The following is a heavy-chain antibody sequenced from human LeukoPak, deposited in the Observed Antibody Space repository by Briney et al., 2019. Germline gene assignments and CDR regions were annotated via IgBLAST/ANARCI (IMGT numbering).Heavy chain of an antibody. CDR2: IYYSGST. D-gene: IGHD3-10*01. J-gene: IGHJ6*03. CDR3: ARSFLWFGVGEYMDV. CDR1: GGSISSSSYY. Sequence: PSETLSLTCTVSGGSISSSSYYWGWIRQPPGKGLEWIGSIYYSGSTYYNPSLKSRVTISVDTSKNQFSLKLSSVTAADTAVYYCARSFLWFGVGEYMDVWGKGTTVTVSS. V-gene: IGHV4-39*07.